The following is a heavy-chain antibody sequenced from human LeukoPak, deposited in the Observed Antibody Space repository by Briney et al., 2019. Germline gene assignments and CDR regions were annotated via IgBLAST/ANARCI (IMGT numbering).Heavy chain of an antibody. CDR1: GGSISSSSYY. D-gene: IGHD1-26*01. V-gene: IGHV4-39*07. CDR2: INHSGST. CDR3: ARPWFERASGSYIGWFDP. J-gene: IGHJ5*02. Sequence: PSETLSLTCTVSGGSISSSSYYWGWIRQPPGKGLEWIGEINHSGSTNYNPSLKSRVTISVDTSKNQFSLKLSSVTAADTAVYYCARPWFERASGSYIGWFDPWGQGTLVTVSS.